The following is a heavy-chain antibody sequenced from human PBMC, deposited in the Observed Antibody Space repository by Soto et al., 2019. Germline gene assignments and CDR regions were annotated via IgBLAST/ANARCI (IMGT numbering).Heavy chain of an antibody. CDR1: GDSISRYY. CDR2: IYYSGST. CDR3: ARGGYSSSWYGTEVGWFDP. Sequence: PSETLALTCTVAGDSISRYYWHWIRQPPGKGLEWIGYIYYSGSTNYNPSLKSRVTISVDTSKNQFSLKLSPVTAADTAVYYCARGGYSSSWYGTEVGWFDPWGQGTLVTVS. J-gene: IGHJ5*02. D-gene: IGHD6-13*01. V-gene: IGHV4-59*01.